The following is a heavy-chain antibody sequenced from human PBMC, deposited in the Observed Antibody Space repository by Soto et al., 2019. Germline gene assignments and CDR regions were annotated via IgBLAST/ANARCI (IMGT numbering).Heavy chain of an antibody. D-gene: IGHD3-10*01. CDR3: ARYIFGQGFIY. CDR2: MHANTGLT. V-gene: IGHV1-8*01. Sequence: QVQLVQSGAEVKQPGASVKVSCKASGSTFSTLALNWVRQAPGQGLDWMGWMHANTGLTGHAQKFQGRVSMTRDTSISTAYMELSSLRADDTAVYYCARYIFGQGFIYWGQGTLVTVSS. CDR1: GSTFSTLA. J-gene: IGHJ4*02.